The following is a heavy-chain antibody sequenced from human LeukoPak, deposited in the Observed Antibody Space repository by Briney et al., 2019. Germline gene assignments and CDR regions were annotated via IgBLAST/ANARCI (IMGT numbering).Heavy chain of an antibody. CDR1: GGSISRSVNH. CDR2: IYHTGST. CDR3: ARIYWQLGYYYMAV. V-gene: IGHV4-39*07. J-gene: IGHJ6*03. D-gene: IGHD2-15*01. Sequence: SETLSLTCTVSGGSISRSVNHWGWIRQPPGKGLEWVATIYHTGSTYYNPSLKSRVTTSADTSKNHFSLKLNSVTAADTAVYYCARIYWQLGYYYMAVWGKGTTVTVSS.